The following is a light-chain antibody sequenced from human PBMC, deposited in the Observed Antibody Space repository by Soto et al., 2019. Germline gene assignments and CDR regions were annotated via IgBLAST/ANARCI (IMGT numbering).Light chain of an antibody. J-gene: IGLJ3*02. CDR1: SSDVGGYNY. Sequence: QSALTQPASVSGSPGQSITISCTGTSSDVGGYNYVSWYQQHPGKAPKLMIYEVSNRPSGVSNRFSGSKSGNTASLTISGLQAEDEADYYCSSFTSINTWVFGGGTQ. V-gene: IGLV2-14*01. CDR2: EVS. CDR3: SSFTSINTWV.